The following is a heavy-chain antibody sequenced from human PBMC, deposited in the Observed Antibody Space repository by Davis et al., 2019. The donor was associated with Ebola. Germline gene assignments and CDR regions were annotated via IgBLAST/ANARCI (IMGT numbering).Heavy chain of an antibody. D-gene: IGHD1-26*01. CDR3: ARHWGQWGGFDY. CDR2: IYYGGST. V-gene: IGHV4-39*01. J-gene: IGHJ4*02. Sequence: PSETLSLTCTVSGVSISSSSYYWGWIRQPPGKGLEWIESIYYGGSTYYNPSLKSRVTISVDTSKNQISLKLSSVTAADTAVYYCARHWGQWGGFDYWGQGTLVTVSS. CDR1: GVSISSSSYY.